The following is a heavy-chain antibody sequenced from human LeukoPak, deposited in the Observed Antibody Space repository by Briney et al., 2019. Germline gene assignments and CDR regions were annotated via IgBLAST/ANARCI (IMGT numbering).Heavy chain of an antibody. V-gene: IGHV4-4*07. J-gene: IGHJ3*02. CDR1: GGSFSGYY. D-gene: IGHD3-10*01. CDR2: IYISGST. CDR3: ARDDAYGHFEI. Sequence: ASETLSLTCAVYGGSFSGYYWSWIRQPAGKGLEWIARIYISGSTNYNPSLKSRVSISVDTSKNQFSLKLSSVTAADTAVYYCARDDAYGHFEIWGQGTMVTVSS.